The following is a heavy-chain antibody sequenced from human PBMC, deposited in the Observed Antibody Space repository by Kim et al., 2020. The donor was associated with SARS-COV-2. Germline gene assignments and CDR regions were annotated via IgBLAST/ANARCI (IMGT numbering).Heavy chain of an antibody. CDR3: ARETPVRGEYYFDY. CDR2: FIRVGITT. V-gene: IGHV3-74*01. D-gene: IGHD3-10*01. CDR1: GFTFSSYW. Sequence: GGSLRLSCAASGFTFSSYWMHWVRQAPGRGLVWVSGFIRVGITTNNPDPGKGRLTFPRDNAKNTLYLQMNSRRAEDTAVYYCARETPVRGEYYFDYWGQGILVTVSS. J-gene: IGHJ4*02.